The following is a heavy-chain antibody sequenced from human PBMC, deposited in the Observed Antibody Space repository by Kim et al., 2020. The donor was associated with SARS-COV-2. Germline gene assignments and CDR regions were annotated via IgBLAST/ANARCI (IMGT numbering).Heavy chain of an antibody. CDR2: VLPSDSGGSET. J-gene: IGHJ1*01. D-gene: IGHD3-3*01. V-gene: IGHV5-51*01. CDR3: ARGGGREWGGAEYFQD. Sequence: GESLKISCKASGYSFTNYWIGWVRQMPGKGLEWMGIVLPSDSGGSETRNSPSFQGQISISADKSINTVYLQWSNLKASDTAMYYCARGGGREWGGAEYFQDWGQGTLVTVSS. CDR1: GYSFTNYW.